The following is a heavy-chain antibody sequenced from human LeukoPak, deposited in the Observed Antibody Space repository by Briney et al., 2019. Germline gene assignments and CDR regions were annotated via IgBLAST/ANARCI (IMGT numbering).Heavy chain of an antibody. CDR2: IYYSGRT. V-gene: IGHV4-39*01. CDR1: GCSISSCTYY. Sequence: SESLSLTCTASGCSISSCTYYWGRLPQPPGLGLVWLVNIYYSGRTYYNPSLKSRVTISVDTSKNQFSLKLSSVTAADTAVYYCPRVIVGATTTTGGGYWGQGTLVTVSS. CDR3: PRVIVGATTTTGGGY. J-gene: IGHJ4*02. D-gene: IGHD1-26*01.